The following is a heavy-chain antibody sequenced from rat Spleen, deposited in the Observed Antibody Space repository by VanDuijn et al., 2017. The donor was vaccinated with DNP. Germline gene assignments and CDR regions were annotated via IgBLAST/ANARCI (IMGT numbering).Heavy chain of an antibody. CDR3: ASTLVNYGTYGYYAMDA. J-gene: IGHJ4*01. V-gene: IGHV2-41*01. Sequence: QVQLKESGPGLVQPSQTLSLTCTVAGFSLTSYNVHWVRQPPGKGLEWMGRIQSGGSTDYNSALKSRLSISKDTSKSQVFLKMNSLQTEDTATYYCASTLVNYGTYGYYAMDAWGQGTSVTVSS. D-gene: IGHD1-3*01. CDR2: IQSGGST. CDR1: GFSLTSYN.